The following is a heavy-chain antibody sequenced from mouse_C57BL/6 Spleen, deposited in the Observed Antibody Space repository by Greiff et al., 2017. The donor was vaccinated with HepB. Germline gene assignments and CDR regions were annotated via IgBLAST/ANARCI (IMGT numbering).Heavy chain of an antibody. J-gene: IGHJ3*01. D-gene: IGHD2-3*01. CDR1: GYTFTDYY. V-gene: IGHV1-26*01. CDR3: ASPSVYDGYYVFFAY. Sequence: EVQLQQSGPELVKPGASVKISCKASGYTFTDYYMNWVKQSHGKSLEWIGDINPNNGGTSYNQKFKGKATLTVDKSSSTAYMELRSLTSEDSAVYYCASPSVYDGYYVFFAYWGQGTLVTVSA. CDR2: INPNNGGT.